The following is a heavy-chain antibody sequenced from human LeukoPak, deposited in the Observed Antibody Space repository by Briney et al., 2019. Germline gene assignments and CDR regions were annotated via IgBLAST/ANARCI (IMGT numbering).Heavy chain of an antibody. J-gene: IGHJ5*02. V-gene: IGHV4-59*08. CDR2: IYYSGST. D-gene: IGHD3-10*01. CDR1: GGSISSYY. Sequence: SETLSLTCTVSGGSISSYYWSWIRQPPGKGLEWIGYIYYSGSTNYNPSLKSRVTISVDTSKNQFSLKLSSVTAADTAVYYCARTYGSGSYYNRYNWFDPWGQGTLVTASS. CDR3: ARTYGSGSYYNRYNWFDP.